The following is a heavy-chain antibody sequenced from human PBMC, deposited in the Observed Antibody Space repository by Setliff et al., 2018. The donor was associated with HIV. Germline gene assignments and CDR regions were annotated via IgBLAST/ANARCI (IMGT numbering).Heavy chain of an antibody. D-gene: IGHD2-15*01. CDR1: GCTFSSYV. J-gene: IGHJ5*02. V-gene: IGHV1-69*05. Sequence: SVKVSCKASGCTFSSYVISWVRQAPGQGPEWMGGIIPMYGVANYAQKFQGRVTITTDESTSTAYMELSSLRSEDTAVYYCALPYCGGGNCWSSASLPPAGWFDPWGQGTLVTVSS. CDR3: ALPYCGGGNCWSSASLPPAGWFDP. CDR2: IIPMYGVA.